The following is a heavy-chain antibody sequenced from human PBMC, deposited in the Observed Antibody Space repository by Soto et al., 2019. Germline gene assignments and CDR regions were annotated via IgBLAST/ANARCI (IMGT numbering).Heavy chain of an antibody. V-gene: IGHV1-69*01. Sequence: QVQLVQSGAEVKKPGSSVKVSCKASGGTFSSYAISWVRQAPGQGLEWMGGIIPIFGTANYAQKFQGRVTITADESTSTAYMELSSLRSEDTAVYYCATLQEMAKGGVFYSYGMDVWGQGTTVTVSS. CDR3: ATLQEMAKGGVFYSYGMDV. CDR2: IIPIFGTA. D-gene: IGHD2-8*01. CDR1: GGTFSSYA. J-gene: IGHJ6*02.